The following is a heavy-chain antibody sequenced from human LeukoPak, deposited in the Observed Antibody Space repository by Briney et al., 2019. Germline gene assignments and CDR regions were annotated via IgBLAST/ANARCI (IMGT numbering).Heavy chain of an antibody. V-gene: IGHV1-2*02. CDR2: INPNSGGT. Sequence: ASVKVSCKASGYTFSGYYMHWVRQAPGQGLEWMEWINPNSGGTNYAQKFKGRVTMTRDTSISTAYMELSRLRSDDTAVHHCATSYYYGSGSYYNPPDSWGQGTLVTVSS. J-gene: IGHJ5*01. CDR3: ATSYYYGSGSYYNPPDS. D-gene: IGHD3-10*01. CDR1: GYTFSGYY.